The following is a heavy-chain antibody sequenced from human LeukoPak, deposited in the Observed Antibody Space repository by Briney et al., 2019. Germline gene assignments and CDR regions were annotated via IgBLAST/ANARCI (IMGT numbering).Heavy chain of an antibody. D-gene: IGHD6-6*01. Sequence: GGSLRLSCAASGFTFNSYGMHWVRQAPGKGLEWVSSISSSSSYIYYADSVKGRFTISRDNAKSSLYLQMNSLRAEDTAVYYCARVGGQLGQPFDYWGQGTLVTVSS. CDR2: ISSSSSYI. V-gene: IGHV3-21*01. J-gene: IGHJ4*02. CDR3: ARVGGQLGQPFDY. CDR1: GFTFNSYG.